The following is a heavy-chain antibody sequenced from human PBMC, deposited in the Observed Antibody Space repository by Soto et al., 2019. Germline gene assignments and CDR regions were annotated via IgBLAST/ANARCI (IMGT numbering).Heavy chain of an antibody. D-gene: IGHD5-12*01. Sequence: PGGSLRLSCAASGFTFSSYAMSWVRQAPGKGLEWVSAIIGSGGSTYYADSVRGRFTISRDNSKNTLYLQMNSLRAEDTAVYYCARAGVATTHYFDCWGQGTLVTVSS. CDR2: IIGSGGST. CDR3: ARAGVATTHYFDC. J-gene: IGHJ4*02. CDR1: GFTFSSYA. V-gene: IGHV3-23*01.